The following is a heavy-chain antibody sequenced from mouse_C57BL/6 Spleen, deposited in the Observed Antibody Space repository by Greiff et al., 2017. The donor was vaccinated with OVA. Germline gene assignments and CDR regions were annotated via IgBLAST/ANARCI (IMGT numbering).Heavy chain of an antibody. Sequence: EVQLQQSGPELVKPGASVKMSCKASGYTFTDYNMHWVKQSHGKSLEWIGYINPNNGGTSYNQKFKGKATLTVNKSSSTAYMELRSLTSEDSAVYYCARRYRSNWGFDYWGQGTTLTVSS. CDR2: INPNNGGT. CDR3: ARRYRSNWGFDY. J-gene: IGHJ2*01. V-gene: IGHV1-22*01. CDR1: GYTFTDYN. D-gene: IGHD4-1*01.